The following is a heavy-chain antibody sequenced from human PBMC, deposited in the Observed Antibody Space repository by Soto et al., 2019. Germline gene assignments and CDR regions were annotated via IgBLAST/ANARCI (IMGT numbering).Heavy chain of an antibody. J-gene: IGHJ1*01. CDR3: ARSRARYYYDSSSYSRYFQH. D-gene: IGHD3-22*01. Sequence: SETLSLTCTVSGGSISSYYWSWIRQPPGKGLEWIGYIYYSGSTNYNPSLKSRVTISVDTSKNQFSLKLSSVTAADTAVYYCARSRARYYYDSSSYSRYFQHWGQGTLVTVSS. CDR2: IYYSGST. V-gene: IGHV4-59*12. CDR1: GGSISSYY.